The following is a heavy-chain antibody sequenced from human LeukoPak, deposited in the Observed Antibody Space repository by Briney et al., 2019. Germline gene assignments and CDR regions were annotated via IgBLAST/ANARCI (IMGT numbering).Heavy chain of an antibody. CDR2: IRDSGSST. J-gene: IGHJ4*02. CDR3: AKYGPQDSGSSHFDY. Sequence: GGSLRLSRAASGFIFSSYAMSWVRQAPGKGLEWVSAIRDSGSSTHYADSVKGRFTTSRDNSKNTLFLQMNSLRAEDTAIYYCAKYGPQDSGSSHFDYWGQGALVTVSS. V-gene: IGHV3-23*01. D-gene: IGHD1-26*01. CDR1: GFIFSSYA.